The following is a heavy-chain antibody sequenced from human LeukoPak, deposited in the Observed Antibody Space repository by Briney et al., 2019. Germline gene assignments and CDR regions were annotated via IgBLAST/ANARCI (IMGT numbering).Heavy chain of an antibody. CDR3: ARLIVAAAVDY. D-gene: IGHD6-13*01. J-gene: IGHJ4*02. CDR2: IYYSGST. CDR1: GGSISSSSYY. V-gene: IGHV4-39*01. Sequence: PSETLSLTCTVSGGSISSSSYYWGWIRQPPGKGLEWIGSIYYSGSTYSNPSLKSRVTISVDTSKNQFSLKLSSVTAADTAVYYCARLIVAAAVDYWGQGTLVTVSS.